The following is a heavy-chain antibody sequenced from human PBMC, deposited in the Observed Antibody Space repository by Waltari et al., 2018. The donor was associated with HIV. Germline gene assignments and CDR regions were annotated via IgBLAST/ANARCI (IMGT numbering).Heavy chain of an antibody. V-gene: IGHV4-59*01. CDR2: IYYSRST. Sequence: QVQLQESGPGQVKPSETLSLSCTVSGDSISSYYWSWIRQPPGKGLEWIGYIYYSRSTNYNPSLESRVTLSVDTSKSQFSLRLSSVTAADTAVYYCAFDIWGQGTMVTVSS. J-gene: IGHJ3*02. CDR3: AFDI. CDR1: GDSISSYY.